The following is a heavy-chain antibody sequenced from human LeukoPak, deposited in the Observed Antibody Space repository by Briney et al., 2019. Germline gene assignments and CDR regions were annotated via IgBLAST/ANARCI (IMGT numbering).Heavy chain of an antibody. CDR1: GFTFDDYA. CDR3: AKAGLAVVVVVAATFFDY. Sequence: SGGSLRLSCVASGFTFDDYAMFWVRQAPGKGLEWVSGISWNSGSIGYADSVKGRFTISRDNAKNSLYLQMNSLRAEDTALYYCAKAGLAVVVVVAATFFDYWGQGTLVTVSS. D-gene: IGHD2-15*01. J-gene: IGHJ4*02. V-gene: IGHV3-9*01. CDR2: ISWNSGSI.